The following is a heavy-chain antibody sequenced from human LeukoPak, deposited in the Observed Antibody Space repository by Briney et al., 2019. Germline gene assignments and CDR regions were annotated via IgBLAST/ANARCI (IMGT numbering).Heavy chain of an antibody. CDR1: GGSISSYY. CDR2: LYYSVST. D-gene: IGHD3-10*01. V-gene: IGHV4-59*01. J-gene: IGHJ3*02. CDR3: ARGGSGISNAFDI. Sequence: SETLSLTCSVSGGSISSYYWSWIRQPPGKGLEWIGYLYYSVSTNSNPSLKSRVTMSVDTSKNQFSLKLRSVTAADTAVYYCARGGSGISNAFDIWGQGTMVTVSS.